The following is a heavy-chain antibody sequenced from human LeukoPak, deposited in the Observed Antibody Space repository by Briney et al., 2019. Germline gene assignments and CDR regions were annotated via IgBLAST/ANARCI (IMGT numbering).Heavy chain of an antibody. Sequence: SETLSLTCAVYGGSFSGYFWSWIRQPPGKGLEWIGESINGGSTNYNSSLKSRVTISVDSSKNQFSLTLTFMTAADTAVYYCARGNWAAAAHLDSWGQGTLVTVSS. CDR3: ARGNWAAAAHLDS. V-gene: IGHV4-34*01. D-gene: IGHD6-13*01. CDR1: GGSFSGYF. CDR2: SINGGST. J-gene: IGHJ4*02.